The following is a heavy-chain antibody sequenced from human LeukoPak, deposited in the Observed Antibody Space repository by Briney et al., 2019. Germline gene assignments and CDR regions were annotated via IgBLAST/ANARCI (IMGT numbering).Heavy chain of an antibody. D-gene: IGHD1-26*01. CDR2: IIPIFGTA. J-gene: IGHJ3*02. CDR3: ARDSLPRGSYHILDDDHDAFDI. Sequence: SVKVSCTASGGTFSSYAISWVRQAPGQGLEWMGRIIPIFGTANYAQKFQGRVTITTDESTSTAYMELSSLRSEDTAVYYCARDSLPRGSYHILDDDHDAFDIWGQGTMVTVSS. V-gene: IGHV1-69*05. CDR1: GGTFSSYA.